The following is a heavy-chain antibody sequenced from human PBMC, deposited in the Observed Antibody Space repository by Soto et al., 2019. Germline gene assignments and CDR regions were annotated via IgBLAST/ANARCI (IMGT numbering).Heavy chain of an antibody. V-gene: IGHV3-23*01. J-gene: IGHJ4*02. CDR2: ISGSGGST. CDR1: GFTFSSYA. Sequence: GGSLRLSCAASGFTFSSYAMSWVRQAPGKGLEWVSAISGSGGSTYYADSVKGRFTISRDNSKNTLYLQMNSLRAEDTAVYYCAKPFRGYSSSFYYFDYWGQGTLVTVSS. CDR3: AKPFRGYSSSFYYFDY. D-gene: IGHD6-13*01.